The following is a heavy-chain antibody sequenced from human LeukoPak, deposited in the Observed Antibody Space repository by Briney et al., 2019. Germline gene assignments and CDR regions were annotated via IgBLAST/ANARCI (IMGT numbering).Heavy chain of an antibody. J-gene: IGHJ4*02. CDR3: ARGEDYGDPY. CDR2: VNTDGSST. Sequence: GGSLRLSCTASGFTCSSYWMHWVRQAPGRGLEGVSRVNTDGSSTTYADFVKGRFTISRDNAKNTLYLQMNSLRVEDTAVYYCARGEDYGDPYWGQGTLVTVSS. CDR1: GFTCSSYW. V-gene: IGHV3-74*01. D-gene: IGHD4-17*01.